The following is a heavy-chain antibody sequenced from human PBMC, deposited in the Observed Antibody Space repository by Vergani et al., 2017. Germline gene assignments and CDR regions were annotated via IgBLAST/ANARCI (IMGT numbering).Heavy chain of an antibody. J-gene: IGHJ4*02. Sequence: VQLVESGGGLVKPGGSLRLSCAASGCTFSGSAMHWVRQASGKGLEWVGRIRSKANSYATAYAASVKGRFTISRDDSKNTAYLQMNSLKTEDTAVYYCTRQVVYDSSGYRDYWGQGTLVTVSS. D-gene: IGHD3-22*01. CDR3: TRQVVYDSSGYRDY. CDR2: IRSKANSYAT. CDR1: GCTFSGSA. V-gene: IGHV3-73*01.